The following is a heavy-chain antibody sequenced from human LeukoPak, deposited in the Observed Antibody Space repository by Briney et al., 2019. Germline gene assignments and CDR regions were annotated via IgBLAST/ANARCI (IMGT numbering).Heavy chain of an antibody. J-gene: IGHJ4*02. CDR1: GFTFSSYA. D-gene: IGHD2-15*01. V-gene: IGHV3-30*04. CDR3: ARATLSTWLGNDY. Sequence: PGGSLRLSCAASGFTFSSYAMHWVRQAPGKGLEWVAVISYDGSNKYYADSVKGRFTISRDNSKNTLYLQMNSLRAEDTAVYYCARATLSTWLGNDYWGQGTLVTVSS. CDR2: ISYDGSNK.